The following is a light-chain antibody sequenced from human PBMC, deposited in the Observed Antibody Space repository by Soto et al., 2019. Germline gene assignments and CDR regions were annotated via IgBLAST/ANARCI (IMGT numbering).Light chain of an antibody. Sequence: EIVLTQSPATLSLSPGERATLSCRASQSVSSYLAWYQQKPGQAPRLLIYDVSNRATDIPARFSGSGSGTDFTLTISSLESEDFAVYYCQQRGKWPRTFGQETKLEIK. V-gene: IGKV3-11*01. CDR2: DVS. CDR3: QQRGKWPRT. J-gene: IGKJ2*01. CDR1: QSVSSY.